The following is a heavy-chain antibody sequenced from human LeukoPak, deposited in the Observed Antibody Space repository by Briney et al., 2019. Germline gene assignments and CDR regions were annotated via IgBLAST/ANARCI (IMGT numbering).Heavy chain of an antibody. CDR2: IIPTFGTA. CDR1: GGTFSGYA. V-gene: IGHV1-69*13. J-gene: IGHJ4*02. D-gene: IGHD3-10*01. Sequence: SVKVSCTASGGTFSGYAISWVRQAPGQGLEWMGGIIPTFGTANYAQKFQGRVTITADESTSTAYMELSSLRSEDTAVYYCARGITMVREGFDYWGQGTLVTVSS. CDR3: ARGITMVREGFDY.